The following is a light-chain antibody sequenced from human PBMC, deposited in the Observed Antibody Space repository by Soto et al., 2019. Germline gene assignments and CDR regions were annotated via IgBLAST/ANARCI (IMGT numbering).Light chain of an antibody. CDR3: QQSYSTPKT. Sequence: DIQMTQSPSSLSASVGDRATITCRASQSISSYLNWYQQKPGKAPNLLIYAASSLQSGVPSRFSGSGSGTDFTLTISILQPEDFATYYCQQSYSTPKTFGQGTKVDIK. V-gene: IGKV1-39*01. CDR1: QSISSY. CDR2: AAS. J-gene: IGKJ1*01.